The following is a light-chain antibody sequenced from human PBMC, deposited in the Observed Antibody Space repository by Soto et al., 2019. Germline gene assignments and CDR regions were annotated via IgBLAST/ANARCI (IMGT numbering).Light chain of an antibody. CDR1: SSNIGSNY. V-gene: IGLV1-47*01. CDR2: RNN. Sequence: QSAMTQPPSASGTPGQRVTISCSGSSSNIGSNYVSWYQQLPGTAPKLLIYRNNQRPSGVPDRFSGSKSGTSASLAISGLRSEDEADYSCAAWDDSLRGWVFGGGTKVTVL. J-gene: IGLJ3*02. CDR3: AAWDDSLRGWV.